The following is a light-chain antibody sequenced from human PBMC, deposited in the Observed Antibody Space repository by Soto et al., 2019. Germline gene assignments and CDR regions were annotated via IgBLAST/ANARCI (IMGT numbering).Light chain of an antibody. Sequence: MVVAPSAGTLSLSPLSISTLCFLSSQSVSSNSLAWPQQKPGQAPRLLMYAASSRATGITDRSSGSGSGTDFPLTISRLEPEDFSVFYCQQYGTPEIIFGQGTQLENK. J-gene: IGKJ5*01. CDR1: QSVSSNS. CDR3: QQYGTPEII. V-gene: IGKV3-20*01. CDR2: AAS.